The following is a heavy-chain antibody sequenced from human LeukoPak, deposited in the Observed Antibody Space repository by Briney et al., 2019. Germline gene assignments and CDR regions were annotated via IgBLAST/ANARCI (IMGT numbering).Heavy chain of an antibody. CDR2: IYYSGST. Sequence: SETLSLTCTVSGGSISSYYWSWSRQPPGKGLEWIGYIYYSGSTYYNPSLKSRVTISVDTSKNQFSLKLSSVTAADTAVYYCARHHYDILTQGAFDIWGQGTMVTVSS. J-gene: IGHJ3*02. CDR1: GGSISSYY. CDR3: ARHHYDILTQGAFDI. V-gene: IGHV4-59*04. D-gene: IGHD3-9*01.